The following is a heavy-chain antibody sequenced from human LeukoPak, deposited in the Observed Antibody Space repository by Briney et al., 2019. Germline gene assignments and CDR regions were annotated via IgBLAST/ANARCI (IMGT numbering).Heavy chain of an antibody. CDR3: ARDPDYYGSGSYYRPRYGMDV. D-gene: IGHD3-10*01. CDR1: GGTFSSYA. Sequence: GASVKVSCKTSGGTFSSYAISWVRQAPGQGLEWMGGIIPIFGTANYAQKFQGRVTITTDESTSTAYMELSSLRSEDTAVYYCARDPDYYGSGSYYRPRYGMDVWGQGTTVTVSS. CDR2: IIPIFGTA. V-gene: IGHV1-69*05. J-gene: IGHJ6*02.